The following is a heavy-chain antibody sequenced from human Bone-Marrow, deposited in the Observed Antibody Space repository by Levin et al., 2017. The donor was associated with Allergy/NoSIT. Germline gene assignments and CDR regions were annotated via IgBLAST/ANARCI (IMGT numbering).Heavy chain of an antibody. CDR2: VYYSGSA. J-gene: IGHJ6*02. D-gene: IGHD1-20*01. CDR1: GGSMSSYY. CDR3: ARNGGNWNDVDFYYGMDV. V-gene: IGHV4-59*01. Sequence: SETLSLTCSVSGGSMSSYYWSWVRQAPGKGMEWIGYVYYSGSADYNPSLGGRVAISVDRSKKQFSLTLNSVTAADTAVYYCARNGGNWNDVDFYYGMDVWGQGATVTVSS.